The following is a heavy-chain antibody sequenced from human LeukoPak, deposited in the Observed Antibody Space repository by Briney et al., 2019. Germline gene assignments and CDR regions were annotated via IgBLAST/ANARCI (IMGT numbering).Heavy chain of an antibody. D-gene: IGHD2-21*02. Sequence: SVKVSCQASGYIFTGYYMHWVRQAPGQGLEWMGWINPNSGGSNYAQKFQGRVTMTRDTSISTAYMELSRVRADDTAFYYCARGMVVTAILNSWGKGTLVTVSS. CDR3: ARGMVVTAILNS. V-gene: IGHV1-2*02. CDR2: INPNSGGS. CDR1: GYIFTGYY. J-gene: IGHJ4*02.